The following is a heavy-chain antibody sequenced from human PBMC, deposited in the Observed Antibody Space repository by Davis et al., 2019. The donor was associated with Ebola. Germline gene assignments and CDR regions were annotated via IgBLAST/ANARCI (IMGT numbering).Heavy chain of an antibody. Sequence: PGGSLRLSCAASGFTFSSYSMNWVRQAPGKGLEWVSSISSSGSYMYYADSVKGRFTISRDNAKNSLYLQMNSLRAEDTAVYYCARRYCTSTNCYAFDNWGQGTLVTVSS. CDR2: ISSSGSYM. V-gene: IGHV3-21*01. CDR3: ARRYCTSTNCYAFDN. CDR1: GFTFSSYS. J-gene: IGHJ4*02. D-gene: IGHD2-2*01.